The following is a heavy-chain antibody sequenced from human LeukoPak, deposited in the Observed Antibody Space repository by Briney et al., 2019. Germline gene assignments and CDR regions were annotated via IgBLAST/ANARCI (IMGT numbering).Heavy chain of an antibody. Sequence: SETLSLTCAVYGVSFSGYYWSWIRQPPGKGLEWIGEINHSGSTNYNPPLKSRVTISVDKSKNQFSLKLSSVTAADTAVYYCAREGCSSTSCYYDYWGQGTLVTVSS. J-gene: IGHJ4*02. D-gene: IGHD2-2*01. CDR2: INHSGST. V-gene: IGHV4-34*01. CDR1: GVSFSGYY. CDR3: AREGCSSTSCYYDY.